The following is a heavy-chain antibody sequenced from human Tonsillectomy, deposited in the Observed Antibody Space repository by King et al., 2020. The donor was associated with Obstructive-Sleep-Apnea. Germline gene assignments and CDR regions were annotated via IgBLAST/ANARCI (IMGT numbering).Heavy chain of an antibody. D-gene: IGHD3-10*01. CDR2: IYHGGGT. J-gene: IGHJ4*02. Sequence: QLQESGPGLVKPSETLSLTCTVSDDSITNNYWSWIRQPPGKGLEWIGNIYHGGGTFYNPSLKSRVTISIDRSKNQYSLKLSSVSAADTAVYFCARDGSGSYYLGPFDYWGQGTLVTVSS. V-gene: IGHV4-59*12. CDR3: ARDGSGSYYLGPFDY. CDR1: DDSITNNY.